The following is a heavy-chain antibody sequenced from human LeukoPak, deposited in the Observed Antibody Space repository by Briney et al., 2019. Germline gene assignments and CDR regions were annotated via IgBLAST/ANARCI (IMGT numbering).Heavy chain of an antibody. Sequence: SETLSLTCTVSGVSISSSNSYWGWIRQPPGKGLEWIGSIYYTGNTYYNASLKSRVTISIDTAKNQISLRLTSVTATDTAMYYCARQTGSGLFTLPGGQGTLVTVSS. CDR1: GVSISSSNSY. CDR2: IYYTGNT. V-gene: IGHV4-39*01. J-gene: IGHJ4*02. CDR3: ARQTGSGLFTLP. D-gene: IGHD3/OR15-3a*01.